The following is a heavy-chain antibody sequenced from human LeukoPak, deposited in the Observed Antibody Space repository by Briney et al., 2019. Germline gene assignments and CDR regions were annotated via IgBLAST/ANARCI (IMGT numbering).Heavy chain of an antibody. CDR1: GYTFTSYG. CDR3: ARDSRITMIVVVTRDAFDI. Sequence: ASVKVSCKASGYTFTSYGISWVRQAPGQGLEWMGWISAYNGNTNYAQKLQGRVTMTTDTSTSTAYMELRSLRSDDTAVYYCARDSRITMIVVVTRDAFDIWGQGTMVTVSS. J-gene: IGHJ3*02. CDR2: ISAYNGNT. V-gene: IGHV1-18*01. D-gene: IGHD3-22*01.